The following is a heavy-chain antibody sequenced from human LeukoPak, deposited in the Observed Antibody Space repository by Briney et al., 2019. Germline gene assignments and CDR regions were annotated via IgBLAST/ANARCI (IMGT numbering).Heavy chain of an antibody. Sequence: WASVKVSCKASGYTFTSYGISWVRQAPGQGLEWRGWISAYNGNTNYAQKLQGRVTMTTDTSTSTAYMELRSLRSDDTAVYYCATRRAPFSGSYVDYWGQGTLVTVSS. J-gene: IGHJ4*02. D-gene: IGHD1-26*01. V-gene: IGHV1-18*01. CDR1: GYTFTSYG. CDR3: ATRRAPFSGSYVDY. CDR2: ISAYNGNT.